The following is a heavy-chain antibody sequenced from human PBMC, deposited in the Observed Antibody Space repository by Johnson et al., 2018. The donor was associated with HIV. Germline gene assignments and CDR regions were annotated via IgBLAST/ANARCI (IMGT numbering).Heavy chain of an antibody. CDR1: GFTFSSYA. J-gene: IGHJ3*02. D-gene: IGHD6-6*01. Sequence: QVQLVESGGGLIQPGRSLRLSCAASGFTFSSYALHWVRQAPGKGLDWVAIISYDGSNEYYADSVKGRFTISRDNSKNTLYLQMNSLRAEDTAVYYCARAGSSSSGPRAFDIWGQGTMVTVSS. CDR3: ARAGSSSSGPRAFDI. CDR2: ISYDGSNE. V-gene: IGHV3-30-3*01.